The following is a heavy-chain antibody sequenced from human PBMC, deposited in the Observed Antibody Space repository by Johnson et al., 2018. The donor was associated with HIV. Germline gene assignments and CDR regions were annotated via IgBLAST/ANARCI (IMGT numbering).Heavy chain of an antibody. CDR2: INTKTDGGTT. J-gene: IGHJ3*02. Sequence: EVQLVASGGGLLKPGGSLRLSCAASGFTFINAWMNWVRQAPGKGLEWVGRINTKTDGGTTDYAAAVKGRFTISRDDSKNTLYLQMNNLKTEDTAVYYCTTDQVGRNYGGKYHIWGQGTMVTVSS. D-gene: IGHD1-7*01. V-gene: IGHV3-15*01. CDR3: TTDQVGRNYGGKYHI. CDR1: GFTFINAW.